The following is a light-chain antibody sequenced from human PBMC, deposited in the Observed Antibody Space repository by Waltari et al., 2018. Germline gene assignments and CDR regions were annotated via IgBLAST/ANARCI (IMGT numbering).Light chain of an antibody. V-gene: IGKV2-28*01. Sequence: DIVVTQSPLSLPVTPGEPASIPCRFSQSLLHTNGYNYLDWYLQKPGQSPQLLIYLGSNRAPGVPDRFSGSGSGTDFTLKISRVEAEDVGVYYCTQGLQTPVTFGGGTKVEIK. CDR1: QSLLHTNGYNY. CDR3: TQGLQTPVT. J-gene: IGKJ4*01. CDR2: LGS.